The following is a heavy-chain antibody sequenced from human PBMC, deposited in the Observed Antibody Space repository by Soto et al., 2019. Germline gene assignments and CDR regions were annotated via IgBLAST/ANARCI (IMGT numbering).Heavy chain of an antibody. CDR2: IYYSGST. Sequence: SVTLSLTWTVSGGSISSSSYYWGWIRQTPGKGLEWIGSIYYSGSTYYNPSLKSRVTISVDTSKNQFSLKLSSVTAADTAVYYCARWTSDYDFWSGHYYFDYWGQGTLVTVSS. CDR3: ARWTSDYDFWSGHYYFDY. V-gene: IGHV4-39*01. D-gene: IGHD3-3*01. CDR1: GGSISSSSYY. J-gene: IGHJ4*02.